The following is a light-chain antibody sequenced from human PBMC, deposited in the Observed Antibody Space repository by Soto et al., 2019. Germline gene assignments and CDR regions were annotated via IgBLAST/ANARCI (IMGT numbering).Light chain of an antibody. Sequence: QSVLTQPPSVSAAPGQKVTISCSGSSSNIGNNYVSWYRQLPGTAPKLLIYDNNERPSGIPDRFSGSKSGTSATLGITGLQTGDEADYYCGTWDSSLSAVLFGGGTKLTVL. CDR2: DNN. CDR3: GTWDSSLSAVL. V-gene: IGLV1-51*01. CDR1: SSNIGNNY. J-gene: IGLJ2*01.